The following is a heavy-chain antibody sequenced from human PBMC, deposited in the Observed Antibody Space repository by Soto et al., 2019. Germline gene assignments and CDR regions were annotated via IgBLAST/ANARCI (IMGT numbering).Heavy chain of an antibody. V-gene: IGHV4-39*01. D-gene: IGHD6-19*01. CDR3: ARQYSAGWSHYFDY. Sequence: PSGTTSLTCTAYGGCISSRNYSWGWIRQPPGKGLEWIGSIYYSGSTYYNPSLKSRVTISVDTSKSQFSLKLDSVTAADTAVYYCARQYSAGWSHYFDYWVQGTLVTVSS. J-gene: IGHJ4*02. CDR2: IYYSGST. CDR1: GGCISSRNYS.